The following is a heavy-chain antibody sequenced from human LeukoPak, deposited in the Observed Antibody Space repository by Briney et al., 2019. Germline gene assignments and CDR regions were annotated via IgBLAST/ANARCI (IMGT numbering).Heavy chain of an antibody. D-gene: IGHD3-3*01. CDR3: ARDHDWSVSLKHSDY. Sequence: SGGSLRLSCAASGFTFSGYGMHWVRQAPGKGLEWVAAIWYDGSNKYHADSVKGRFTISSDNSKNTLYLQMNSLRAEDTAVYYCARDHDWSVSLKHSDYWGQGTLVTVSS. CDR1: GFTFSGYG. V-gene: IGHV3-33*01. CDR2: IWYDGSNK. J-gene: IGHJ4*02.